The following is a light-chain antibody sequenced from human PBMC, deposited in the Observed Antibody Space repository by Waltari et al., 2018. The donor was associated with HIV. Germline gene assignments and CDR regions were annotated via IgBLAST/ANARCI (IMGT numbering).Light chain of an antibody. CDR2: EVS. V-gene: IGLV2-23*02. CDR3: CSYAGSSYVV. J-gene: IGLJ2*01. CDR1: SSDVGSYNL. Sequence: QSALTQPASVSGSPGQSITISCPGTSSDVGSYNLFSWYQQHPGKAPKLMIYEVSKRPSGVSNRFSGSKSGNTASLTISGLQAEDEADYYCCSYAGSSYVVFGGGTKLTVL.